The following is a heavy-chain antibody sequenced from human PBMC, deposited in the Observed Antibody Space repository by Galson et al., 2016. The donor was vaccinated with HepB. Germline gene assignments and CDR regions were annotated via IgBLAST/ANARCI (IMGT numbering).Heavy chain of an antibody. Sequence: SVKVSCKASGYNFTSYGISWVRQAPGQGLEWVGWISTYNGNTNSAQKLQGRVTMTTDTSTSTAYMELRSLRSDDTAVYYCAKEDGGTYRDYHGMDVWGQGTTVIVSS. V-gene: IGHV1-18*01. D-gene: IGHD1-26*01. J-gene: IGHJ6*02. CDR2: ISTYNGNT. CDR3: AKEDGGTYRDYHGMDV. CDR1: GYNFTSYG.